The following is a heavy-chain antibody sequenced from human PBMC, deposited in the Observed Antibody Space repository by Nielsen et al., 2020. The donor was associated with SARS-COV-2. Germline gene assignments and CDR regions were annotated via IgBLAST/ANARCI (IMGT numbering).Heavy chain of an antibody. Sequence: GESLKISCAASGFTFSSYSMNWVRQAPGKGLEWVSYISSSSSTIYYADSVKGRFTISRDNAKNSLYLQMNSLRAEDTALYYCAKSSVDYYFDYWGQGTLVTVSS. D-gene: IGHD3-10*01. CDR2: ISSSSSTI. V-gene: IGHV3-48*04. CDR1: GFTFSSYS. CDR3: AKSSVDYYFDY. J-gene: IGHJ4*02.